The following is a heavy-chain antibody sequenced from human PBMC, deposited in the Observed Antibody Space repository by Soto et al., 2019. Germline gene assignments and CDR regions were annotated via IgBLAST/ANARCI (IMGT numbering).Heavy chain of an antibody. J-gene: IGHJ6*02. V-gene: IGHV1-69*01. CDR2: IIPIFGTA. CDR3: ARDVNYYDSSGYYVYYYYGMDG. D-gene: IGHD3-22*01. Sequence: QVQLVQSGAEVKKPGSSVKVSCKASGGPFSSYAISWVRQAPGQGLEWMGGIIPIFGTANYAQKFQGRVTITGDESTRTAHMELSSLRSEDTAVYYCARDVNYYDSSGYYVYYYYGMDGWGQGTTVTVSS. CDR1: GGPFSSYA.